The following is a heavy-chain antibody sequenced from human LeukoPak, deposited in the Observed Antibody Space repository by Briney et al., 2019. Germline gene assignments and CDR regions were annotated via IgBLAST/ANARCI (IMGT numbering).Heavy chain of an antibody. V-gene: IGHV4-4*07. D-gene: IGHD3-3*01. CDR3: ARDRGYDSWSGYSAFDI. CDR2: IYTSGST. J-gene: IGHJ3*02. Sequence: SETLSLTCTVSGGSISSYYWSWIRQPAGKGLEWIGRIYTSGSTNYNPSLKSRVTMSVDTSKNQFSLKLSSVTAADTAVYYSARDRGYDSWSGYSAFDIWGQGTMVTVSS. CDR1: GGSISSYY.